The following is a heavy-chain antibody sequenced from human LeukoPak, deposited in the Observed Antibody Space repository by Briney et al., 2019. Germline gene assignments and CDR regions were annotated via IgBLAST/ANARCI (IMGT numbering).Heavy chain of an antibody. D-gene: IGHD4-17*01. CDR2: IIPICGTA. CDR3: VMTTEKNNWFDP. Sequence: ASVKVSCKASGGTFSSYAISWVRQAPGQGLEWMGGIIPICGTANYAQKFQGRVTITADESTSTAYMELSSLRSEDTAVYYCVMTTEKNNWFDPWGQGTLVTVSS. CDR1: GGTFSSYA. J-gene: IGHJ5*02. V-gene: IGHV1-69*01.